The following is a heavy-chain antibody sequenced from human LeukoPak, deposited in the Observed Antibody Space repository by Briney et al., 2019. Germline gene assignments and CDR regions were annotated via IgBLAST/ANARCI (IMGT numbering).Heavy chain of an antibody. Sequence: GESLKISCKGSGYRFTSYWIGWVRQMPGKGVEWMGIIYPGDSDTRYSPSFQGQVTISADKSISTAYLQWSSLKASDTAMYYCARQLIAARYYYYGMDVWGQGTTVTVSS. J-gene: IGHJ6*02. CDR3: ARQLIAARYYYYGMDV. V-gene: IGHV5-51*01. CDR2: IYPGDSDT. CDR1: GYRFTSYW. D-gene: IGHD6-6*01.